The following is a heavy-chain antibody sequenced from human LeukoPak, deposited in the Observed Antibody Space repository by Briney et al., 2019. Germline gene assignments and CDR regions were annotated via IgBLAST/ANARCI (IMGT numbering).Heavy chain of an antibody. CDR2: ISYDGSNK. Sequence: GRSLRLSCAASEFTFSSYAMHWVRQAPGKGLEWVAVISYDGSNKYYADSVKGRFTISRDNSKNTLYLQMNSLRAEDTAVYYCARDYSIVVVTAAFDIWGQGTMVTVSS. CDR1: EFTFSSYA. V-gene: IGHV3-30*01. CDR3: ARDYSIVVVTAAFDI. D-gene: IGHD2-21*02. J-gene: IGHJ3*02.